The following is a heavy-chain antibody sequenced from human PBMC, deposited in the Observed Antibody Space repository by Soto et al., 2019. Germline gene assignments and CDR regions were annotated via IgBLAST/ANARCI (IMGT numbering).Heavy chain of an antibody. D-gene: IGHD4-17*01. Sequence: GSLRLSCAASGFTFSSYSMNWVRQAPGKGLEWVSSISSSSSYIYYADSVKGRFTISRDNAKNSLYLQMNSLRAEDTAVYYCARPYGDYDYLDYWGQGTLVTVSS. CDR1: GFTFSSYS. J-gene: IGHJ4*02. V-gene: IGHV3-21*01. CDR2: ISSSSSYI. CDR3: ARPYGDYDYLDY.